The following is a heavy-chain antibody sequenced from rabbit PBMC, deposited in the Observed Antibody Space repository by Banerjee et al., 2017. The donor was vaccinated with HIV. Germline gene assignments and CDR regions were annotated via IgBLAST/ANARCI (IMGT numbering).Heavy chain of an antibody. D-gene: IGHD7-1*01. J-gene: IGHJ4*01. CDR1: GFSFSSTYW. V-gene: IGHV1S40*01. CDR2: IYADSSGST. Sequence: QSLEESGGDLVKPGASLTLTCTASGFSFSSTYWICWVRQAPGKGLEWIACIYADSSGSTSYASWAKGRFTISRTSSTTVTLQMTSLTAADTATYFCARTYAGYSRTALNLWGPGTLVTVS. CDR3: ARTYAGYSRTALNL.